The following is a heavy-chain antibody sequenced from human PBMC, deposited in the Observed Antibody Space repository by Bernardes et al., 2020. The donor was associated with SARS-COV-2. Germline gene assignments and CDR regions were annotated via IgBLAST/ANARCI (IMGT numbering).Heavy chain of an antibody. J-gene: IGHJ3*02. CDR3: ARESRHAFDI. Sequence: GGSLSLYCAASGFTFSSYEMNWVRQAPGKGLEWVSYITSSGRTIHYADSVKGRFTISRDNAKNSLYLQMNSLRAEDTAVYYCARESRHAFDIWGQGTMVTVS. CDR2: ITSSGRTI. V-gene: IGHV3-48*03. CDR1: GFTFSSYE.